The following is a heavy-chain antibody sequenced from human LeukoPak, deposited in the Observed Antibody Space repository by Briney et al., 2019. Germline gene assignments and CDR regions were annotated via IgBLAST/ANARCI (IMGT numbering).Heavy chain of an antibody. V-gene: IGHV4-34*01. J-gene: IGHJ6*02. CDR1: GGSFSGYY. D-gene: IGHD2-2*01. Sequence: SETLSLTCAVYGGSFSGYYWSWLRQPPGKGLEWIGEINHSGSTKYNPSIKSRVTISVATYKNQFCLRPSSVTAADTAVYYWARGKWVFVVVPAAPYYGMGVWGQGTTVTVSS. CDR3: ARGKWVFVVVPAAPYYGMGV. CDR2: INHSGST.